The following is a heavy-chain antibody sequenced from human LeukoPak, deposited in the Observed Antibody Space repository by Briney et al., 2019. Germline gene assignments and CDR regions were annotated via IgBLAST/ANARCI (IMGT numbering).Heavy chain of an antibody. CDR1: GGSFSGYY. J-gene: IGHJ4*02. Sequence: SETLSLTCAVYGGSFSGYYWSWIRQPPGKGLEWIGEINHSGSTNYNPSLKSRVTISVDTSKNQFSLKLSSVTAADTAVYYCARDSRIDGRIDYWGQGTLVTVSS. CDR2: INHSGST. V-gene: IGHV4-34*01. D-gene: IGHD5-24*01. CDR3: ARDSRIDGRIDY.